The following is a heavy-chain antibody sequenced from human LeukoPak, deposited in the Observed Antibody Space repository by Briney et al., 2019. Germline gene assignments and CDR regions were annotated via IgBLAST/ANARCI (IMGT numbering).Heavy chain of an antibody. D-gene: IGHD1-26*01. J-gene: IGHJ4*02. V-gene: IGHV3-23*01. CDR1: GFTFSSYA. CDR2: ISGSGGST. CDR3: AKDGYSGSYPSYYFDY. Sequence: PGGSLRLSCAASGFTFSSYAMSWVRQAPGKGLEWVSAISGSGGSTYYADSVKGRLTISRDNSKNTLYLQMNSLRAEDTAVYYCAKDGYSGSYPSYYFDYWGQGTLVTVSS.